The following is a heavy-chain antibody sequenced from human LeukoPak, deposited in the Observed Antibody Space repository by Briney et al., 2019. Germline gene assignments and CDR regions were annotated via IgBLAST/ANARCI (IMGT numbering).Heavy chain of an antibody. J-gene: IGHJ4*02. CDR2: IKQDGSEK. CDR1: GFTFSDYW. D-gene: IGHD6-6*01. CDR3: ARNIAASGDDDY. V-gene: IGHV3-7*03. Sequence: GGSLRLSCGVSGFTFSDYWMNWVRQAPGKGLERVASIKQDGSEKSYVDSVKGRFTISRDNAKNSLYLQMSSLRSEDTAVYYCARNIAASGDDDYWGQGTLVTVSS.